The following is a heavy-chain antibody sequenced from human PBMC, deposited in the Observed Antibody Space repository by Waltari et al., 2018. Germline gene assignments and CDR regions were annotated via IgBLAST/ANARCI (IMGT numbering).Heavy chain of an antibody. V-gene: IGHV3-33*01. D-gene: IGHD6-19*01. J-gene: IGHJ6*02. CDR1: GFTFSSYG. CDR3: ARDEFGWSTDASTPLYGMDV. Sequence: QVQLVESGGGVVQPGRSLRLSCAASGFTFSSYGMHWVRQAPGKGLEWVAVIWYDGSNKYYADSVKGRFTISRDNSKNTLYLQMNSLRAEDTAVYYCARDEFGWSTDASTPLYGMDVWDQGP. CDR2: IWYDGSNK.